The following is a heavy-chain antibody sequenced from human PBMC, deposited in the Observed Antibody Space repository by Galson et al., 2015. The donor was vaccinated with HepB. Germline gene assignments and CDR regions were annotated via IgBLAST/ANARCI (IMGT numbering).Heavy chain of an antibody. CDR3: ARGSIFYNYGMDV. V-gene: IGHV6-1*01. D-gene: IGHD2-8*01. CDR1: GDSVSSNRAA. CDR2: TYYRSRWYN. J-gene: IGHJ6*02. Sequence: CAISGDSVSSNRAAWNWIRQSPSRGLEWLGRTYYRSRWYNDYAVSVKSRITINPDTSKNQVSLQLNSVTPEDTAVYYCARGSIFYNYGMDVWGQGTTVTVSS.